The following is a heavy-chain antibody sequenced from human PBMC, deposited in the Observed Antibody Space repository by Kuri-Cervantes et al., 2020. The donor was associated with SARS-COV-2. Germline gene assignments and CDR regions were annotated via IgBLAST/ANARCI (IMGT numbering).Heavy chain of an antibody. J-gene: IGHJ6*01. V-gene: IGHV3-48*01. D-gene: IGHD5-24*01. CDR3: ARVDPRTDAYNHYYYGMDV. Sequence: GESLKISCAASGFSFSSYGMNWVRQAPGKGLEWVSYIRSSSSIIYYADSVKGRFTVSRDNVKNSLYLQMNSLRAEDTAVYFCARVDPRTDAYNHYYYGMDVWGQGTTVTVSS. CDR2: IRSSSSII. CDR1: GFSFSSYG.